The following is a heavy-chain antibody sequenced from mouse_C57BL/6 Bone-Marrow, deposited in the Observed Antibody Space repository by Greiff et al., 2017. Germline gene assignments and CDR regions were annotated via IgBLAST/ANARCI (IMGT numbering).Heavy chain of an antibody. CDR1: GYTFTSYD. CDR3: AGYDEWDYYAMDY. CDR2: IYPRDGST. D-gene: IGHD2-14*01. Sequence: VQLQESGPELVKPGASVKLSCKASGYTFTSYDINWVKQRPGQGLEWIGWIYPRDGSTKYNEKFKGKATLTVDTSSSTAYMELHSLTSEDSAVYLCAGYDEWDYYAMDYWGQGTSVTVSS. J-gene: IGHJ4*01. V-gene: IGHV1-85*01.